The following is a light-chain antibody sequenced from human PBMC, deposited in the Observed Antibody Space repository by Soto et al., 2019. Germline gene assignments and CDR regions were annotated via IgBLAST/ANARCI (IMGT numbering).Light chain of an antibody. CDR1: QSVSSSY. J-gene: IGKJ4*01. Sequence: EIVLTQSPGTLSLSPGERATLSCRASQSVSSSYLAGYQQKPAQAPRLLIYGASSRATGITDRFSASGSVTDLTLNISRLEPEDFAVYYCQQYGTSPLIFGGGTKVEIK. V-gene: IGKV3-20*01. CDR2: GAS. CDR3: QQYGTSPLI.